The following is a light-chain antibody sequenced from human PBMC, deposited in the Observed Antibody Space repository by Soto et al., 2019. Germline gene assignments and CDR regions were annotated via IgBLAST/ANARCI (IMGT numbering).Light chain of an antibody. Sequence: IQLTQSPSSLSASVGDRVTITCRASQGISSYLAWYQQKPGKVPKLLIYAASTLQSGVPSRFSGSGSGTDFTLTISSLQSEDFATYYCQQLNSYLTFGQGTRLEI. CDR3: QQLNSYLT. CDR2: AAS. CDR1: QGISSY. V-gene: IGKV1-9*01. J-gene: IGKJ5*01.